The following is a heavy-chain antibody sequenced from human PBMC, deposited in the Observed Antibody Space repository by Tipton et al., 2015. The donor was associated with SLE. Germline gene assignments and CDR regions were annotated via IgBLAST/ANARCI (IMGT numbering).Heavy chain of an antibody. CDR2: INHSGST. J-gene: IGHJ1*01. Sequence: TLSLTCAVYGGSFSGYYWSWIRQPPGKGLEWIGEINHSGSTNYNPSLKSRVTISVDTSKNQFSLKLSSVTAADTAVYYCARGMGEWLTGYFQHWGQGTLVTVSS. CDR3: ARGMGEWLTGYFQH. CDR1: GGSFSGYY. V-gene: IGHV4-34*01. D-gene: IGHD3-3*01.